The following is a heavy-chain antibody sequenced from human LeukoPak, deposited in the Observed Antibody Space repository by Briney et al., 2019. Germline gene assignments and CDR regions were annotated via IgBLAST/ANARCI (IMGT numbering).Heavy chain of an antibody. J-gene: IGHJ4*02. D-gene: IGHD1-7*01. CDR1: GRSFSGYY. V-gene: IGHV4-34*01. CDR2: INHSGST. Sequence: PSETLSLTCAVYGRSFSGYYWSWIRQPPGKGLEWIGEINHSGSTNYNPSLKSRVTISVDTSKNQFSLKLSSVTAADTAVYYCARELYFDYWGQGTLVTVSS. CDR3: ARELYFDY.